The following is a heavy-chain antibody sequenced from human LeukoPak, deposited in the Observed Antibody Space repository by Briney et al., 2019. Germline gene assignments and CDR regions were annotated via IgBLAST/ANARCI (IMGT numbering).Heavy chain of an antibody. CDR1: GYSFTGYY. CDR3: ARGYYDSSDFEYFQH. D-gene: IGHD3-22*01. J-gene: IGHJ1*01. V-gene: IGHV1-2*02. Sequence: ASVKVSCKASGYSFTGYYMHWVRQAPGQGLEWMGWINPNSGDTNFAQNFQGRVTMTRDTSISTVYMELSRLRSDDTAVFYCARGYYDSSDFEYFQHWGQGTLVTVSS. CDR2: INPNSGDT.